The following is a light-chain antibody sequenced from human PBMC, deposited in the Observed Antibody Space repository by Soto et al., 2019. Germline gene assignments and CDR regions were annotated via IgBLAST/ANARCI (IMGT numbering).Light chain of an antibody. V-gene: IGKV3-20*01. CDR1: QTIRSNY. CDR2: GAS. Sequence: ETVLTQSPGTLSLSPGERATLSCRARQTIRSNYLAWYRQTPGQDPRLLRYGASKRATGIADRFSGSGSGTDFTRIISRLESEDFALYYCQQYGSSPWTCGQGTKVEIK. J-gene: IGKJ1*01. CDR3: QQYGSSPWT.